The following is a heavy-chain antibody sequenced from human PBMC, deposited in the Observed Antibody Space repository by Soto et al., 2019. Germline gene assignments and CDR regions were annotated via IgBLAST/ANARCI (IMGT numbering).Heavy chain of an antibody. CDR2: IYYSGST. J-gene: IGHJ4*02. V-gene: IGHV4-39*07. D-gene: IGHD2-8*01. CDR3: ASNGQGHDY. CDR1: GGSISSSNYY. Sequence: PSETLSLTCTVSGGSISSSNYYWGWIRQPPGKGLEWIVSIYYSGSTYYNPSLKSRVSVSVDTSKNQFSLNLNSVSAADTAVYYCASNGQGHDYWGQGTLVTVSS.